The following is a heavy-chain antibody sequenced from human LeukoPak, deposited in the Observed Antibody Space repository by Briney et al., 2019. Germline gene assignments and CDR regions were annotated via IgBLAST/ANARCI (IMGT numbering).Heavy chain of an antibody. CDR2: IIPTLGIA. CDR1: GGTFSSYT. Sequence: GASVKVSCKASGGTFSSYTISWVRQAPGQGLEWMGRIIPTLGIANYAQKFQGRVTITADKSTSTAYMELSSLRSEDTAVYYCAPSITMVRGVIIGDDYWGQGTLVTVSS. D-gene: IGHD3-10*01. CDR3: APSITMVRGVIIGDDY. V-gene: IGHV1-69*02. J-gene: IGHJ4*02.